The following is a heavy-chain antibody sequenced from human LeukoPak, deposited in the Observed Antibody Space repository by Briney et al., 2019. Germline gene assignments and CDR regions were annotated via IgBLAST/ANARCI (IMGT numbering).Heavy chain of an antibody. D-gene: IGHD3-3*01. CDR2: ISAGGGGT. V-gene: IGHV3-23*01. CDR1: GFTFGDYA. CDR3: AKAKFLRLDP. J-gene: IGHJ5*02. Sequence: TGGSLRLSCQGSGFTFGDYAMSWARQAPGEGLQWVSTISAGGGGTFYVDSVQGRFSVSRDNSNNTLYLQMNSLRVDDTAIYYCAKAKFLRLDPWGPGTLVTVSS.